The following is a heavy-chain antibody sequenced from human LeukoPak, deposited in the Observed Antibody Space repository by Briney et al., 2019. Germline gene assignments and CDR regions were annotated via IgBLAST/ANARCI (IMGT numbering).Heavy chain of an antibody. CDR2: IKQDGSEK. V-gene: IGHV3-7*01. D-gene: IGHD3-3*01. CDR3: ARDRNDFWSGRRGFDY. CDR1: GFTFDNYR. Sequence: GGSLRLSCVASGFTFDNYRMGWVRQAPGRGLEWVANIKQDGSEKFCVDSLKGRFTVSRDNTKDTLYLQMNSLRAEDTAVYYCARDRNDFWSGRRGFDYWGQGTLVTVSS. J-gene: IGHJ4*02.